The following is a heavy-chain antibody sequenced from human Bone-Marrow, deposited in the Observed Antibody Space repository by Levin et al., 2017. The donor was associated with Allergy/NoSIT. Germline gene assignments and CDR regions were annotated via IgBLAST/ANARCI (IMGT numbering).Heavy chain of an antibody. CDR1: GFTFRDYY. J-gene: IGHJ3*01. V-gene: IGHV3-11*01. Sequence: SCAASGFTFRDYYMSWIRQAPGKGLDWISYISVSSSTMYYAASVEGRFTISRDDARDSLYLQMNSLRADDTAVYYCASHLLTGTTADGFGVWGQGTKVTVSS. D-gene: IGHD1-20*01. CDR3: ASHLLTGTTADGFGV. CDR2: ISVSSSTM.